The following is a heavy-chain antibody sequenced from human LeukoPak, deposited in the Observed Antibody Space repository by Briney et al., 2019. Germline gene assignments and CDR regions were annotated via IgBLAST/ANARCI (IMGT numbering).Heavy chain of an antibody. CDR2: ISAYNGNT. D-gene: IGHD3-16*01. V-gene: IGHV1-18*01. CDR1: GYTFTSYG. Sequence: ASVKVSCKASGYTFTSYGIIWVRQAPGQGLEWMGWISAYNGNTNYAQKLQGRVTMTTDTSTSTAYMELRSLRSDDTAVYYCARETRDCDYVSLYYYYGMDVWGQGTTVTVSS. CDR3: ARETRDCDYVSLYYYYGMDV. J-gene: IGHJ6*02.